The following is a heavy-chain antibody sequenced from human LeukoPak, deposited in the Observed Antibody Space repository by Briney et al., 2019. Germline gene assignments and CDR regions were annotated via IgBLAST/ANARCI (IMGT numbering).Heavy chain of an antibody. CDR2: TYYRSKWYN. CDR1: GDSVSSNSAA. CDR3: ARGRVTTIANYYYYIDV. J-gene: IGHJ6*03. V-gene: IGHV6-1*01. D-gene: IGHD4-17*01. Sequence: SQTLSLTCALSGDSVSSNSAAWTWIRQSPSRGLEWLGRTYYRSKWYNDYEVSVQSRITINPDTSKNQFSLQLNSVTPEDTAVYYCARGRVTTIANYYYYIDVWGKGTTVTVSS.